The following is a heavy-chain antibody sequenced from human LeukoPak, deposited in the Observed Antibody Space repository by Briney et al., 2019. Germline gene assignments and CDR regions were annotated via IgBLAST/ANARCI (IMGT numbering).Heavy chain of an antibody. CDR2: ISSSSSYI. Sequence: GGSLRLSCAASGFTFSSYTMNWVRQAPGKGLEWVSSISSSSSYIYYADSVKGRFTISRDNAKNSLYLQMNSLRAEDTAVYYCARGRRRIAAAGATPPAPYFDYWGQGTLVTVSS. J-gene: IGHJ4*02. V-gene: IGHV3-21*01. D-gene: IGHD6-13*01. CDR1: GFTFSSYT. CDR3: ARGRRRIAAAGATPPAPYFDY.